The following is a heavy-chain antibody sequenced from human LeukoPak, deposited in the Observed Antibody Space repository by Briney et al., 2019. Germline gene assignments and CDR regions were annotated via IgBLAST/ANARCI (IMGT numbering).Heavy chain of an antibody. CDR2: INHSGST. J-gene: IGHJ6*03. V-gene: IGHV4-34*01. CDR1: GGSFSGYY. Sequence: SETLSLTCAVYGGSFSGYYWSWIRQPPGKGLEWIGEINHSGSTNYNPSLKSRVTISVDTSKNQFSLKLSSVTAADTAVYYCARGTRGYSYGYKFNYYYYMDVWGKGTTVTVSS. CDR3: ARGTRGYSYGYKFNYYYYMDV. D-gene: IGHD5-18*01.